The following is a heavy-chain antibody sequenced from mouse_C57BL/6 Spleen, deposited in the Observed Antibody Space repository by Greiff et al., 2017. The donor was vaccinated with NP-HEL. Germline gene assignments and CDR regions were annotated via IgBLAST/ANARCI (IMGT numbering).Heavy chain of an antibody. CDR2: ISYDGSN. V-gene: IGHV3-6*01. D-gene: IGHD2-12*01. Sequence: VQLKESGPGLVKPSQSLSLTCSVTGYSITSGYYWNWIRQFPGNKLEWMGYISYDGSNNYNPSLKNRISITRDTSKNQFFLKLNSVTTEDTATYYCSPYDDGFAYWGQGTLVTVSA. CDR1: GYSITSGYY. CDR3: SPYDDGFAY. J-gene: IGHJ3*01.